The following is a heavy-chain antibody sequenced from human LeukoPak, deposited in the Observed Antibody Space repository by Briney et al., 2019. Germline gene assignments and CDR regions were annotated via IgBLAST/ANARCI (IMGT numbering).Heavy chain of an antibody. CDR2: ISGSGGST. V-gene: IGHV3-23*01. CDR3: ARTRAGDDYGDYDAFDI. J-gene: IGHJ3*02. Sequence: GGSLRLSCAASGFTFSSYAMSWVRQAPGKGLEWVSAISGSGGSTYYADSVRGRFTISRDNSKNTLYLQMNSLRAEDTAVYYCARTRAGDDYGDYDAFDIWGQGTMVTVSS. CDR1: GFTFSSYA. D-gene: IGHD4-17*01.